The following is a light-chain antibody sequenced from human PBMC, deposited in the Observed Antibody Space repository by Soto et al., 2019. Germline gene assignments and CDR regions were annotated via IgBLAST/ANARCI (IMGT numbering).Light chain of an antibody. Sequence: DIHMTQSPSSLSPSVGDRITITCRASQSISSYLNWYQQKQGKAPKXLIYAAPSLQSGVPSRFSGSGSGTDLTITISSLQSEDFETYDCQQSYSTLRTFGRGTKVDIK. CDR2: AAP. CDR1: QSISSY. J-gene: IGKJ1*01. CDR3: QQSYSTLRT. V-gene: IGKV1-39*01.